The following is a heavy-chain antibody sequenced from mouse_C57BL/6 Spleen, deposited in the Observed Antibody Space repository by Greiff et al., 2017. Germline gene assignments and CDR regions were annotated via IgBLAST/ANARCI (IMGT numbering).Heavy chain of an antibody. J-gene: IGHJ2*01. D-gene: IGHD2-5*01. CDR1: GYTFTSYW. Sequence: QVHVKQPGAELVKPGASVKLSCKASGYTFTSYWMHWVKQRPGQGLEWIGMIHPNSGSTNYNEKFKSKATLTVDKSSSTAYMQLSSLTSEDSAVYYCARDSNYGDYWGQGTTLTVSS. V-gene: IGHV1-64*01. CDR2: IHPNSGST. CDR3: ARDSNYGDY.